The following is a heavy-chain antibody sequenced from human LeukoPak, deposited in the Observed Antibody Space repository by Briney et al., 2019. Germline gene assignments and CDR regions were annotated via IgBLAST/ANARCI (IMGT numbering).Heavy chain of an antibody. J-gene: IGHJ6*02. CDR1: GGSISSGDDY. Sequence: PSETLSLTCTVSGGSISSGDDYWSWIRQPPGKGLEWIGYINYSGSSNYNPSLESRVTISVDTSKNQFSLKLSSVTAADTAVYYCARGGRYYFYGMDVWGQGTTVTVSS. CDR2: INYSGSS. D-gene: IGHD3-16*01. CDR3: ARGGRYYFYGMDV. V-gene: IGHV4-61*08.